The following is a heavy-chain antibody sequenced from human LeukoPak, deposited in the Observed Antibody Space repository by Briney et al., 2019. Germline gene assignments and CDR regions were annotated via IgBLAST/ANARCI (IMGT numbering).Heavy chain of an antibody. CDR1: GGSISSYY. Sequence: SETLSLTCTVSGGSISSYYWSWIRQPPGKGLEWIGYIYYSGSTNYNPSLKSRVTISVDTSKNQFSLKLSSVTAADTAVYYCASSGVSGYDPGWFDPWGQGTLVTVSS. J-gene: IGHJ5*02. CDR3: ASSGVSGYDPGWFDP. D-gene: IGHD5-12*01. CDR2: IYYSGST. V-gene: IGHV4-59*08.